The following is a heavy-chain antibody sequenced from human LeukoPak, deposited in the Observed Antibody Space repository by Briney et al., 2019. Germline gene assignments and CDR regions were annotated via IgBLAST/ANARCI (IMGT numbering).Heavy chain of an antibody. D-gene: IGHD3-3*01. CDR3: ARVPGDFRSGYFKGGFDY. J-gene: IGHJ4*02. CDR1: GGSISSGGYY. CDR2: IYYSGST. V-gene: IGHV4-31*03. Sequence: SETLSLTCTVSGGSISSGGYYWSWIRQHPGKDLEWIGYIYYSGSTYYNPSLKSRVTISVDTSKNQFSLKLSSVTAADTAVYYCARVPGDFRSGYFKGGFDYWGQGTLVTVSS.